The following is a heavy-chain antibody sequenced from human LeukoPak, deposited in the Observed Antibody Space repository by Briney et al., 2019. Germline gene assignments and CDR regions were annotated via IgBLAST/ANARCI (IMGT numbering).Heavy chain of an antibody. CDR1: GITLSNYG. CDR3: AKRGVVIRVILVGFHKEANYFDS. CDR2: ISDSGGRT. D-gene: IGHD3-22*01. J-gene: IGHJ4*02. V-gene: IGHV3-23*01. Sequence: PGGSLRLSCAVSGITLSNYGMRWVRQAPGKGLEWVAGISDSGGRTKYADSVKGRFTISRDNAKNTLYLQMNSLRPEDTAVYFCAKRGVVIRVILVGFHKEANYFDSWGEGVLGTVSS.